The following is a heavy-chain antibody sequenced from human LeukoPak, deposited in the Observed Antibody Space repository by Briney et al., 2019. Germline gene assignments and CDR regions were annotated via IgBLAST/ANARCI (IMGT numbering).Heavy chain of an antibody. Sequence: GESLKISCKGSGYSFTSYWLGWVRQMPGKGLEWMGIIYPGDSDTRYSPSFQGQVTISADKSISTAYLQWSSLKASDTAMYYCARQTAAGTAGNWFDPWGQGTLVTVSS. CDR1: GYSFTSYW. J-gene: IGHJ5*02. V-gene: IGHV5-51*01. D-gene: IGHD6-13*01. CDR3: ARQTAAGTAGNWFDP. CDR2: IYPGDSDT.